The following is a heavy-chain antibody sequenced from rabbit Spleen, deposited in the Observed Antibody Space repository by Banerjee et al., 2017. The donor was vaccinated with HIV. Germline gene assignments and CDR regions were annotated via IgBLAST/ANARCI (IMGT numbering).Heavy chain of an antibody. CDR1: GFSFSAGYY. V-gene: IGHV1S40*01. CDR3: ARGSATMTLVITGFYLNL. J-gene: IGHJ4*01. CDR2: IYAGSSGST. D-gene: IGHD2-1*01. Sequence: QSLEESGGGLVQPGGSLTLSCKASGFSFSAGYYMCWVRQAPGKGLECIACIYAGSSGSTWYASWAKGRFTISKTSSTTVTLQMTSLTAVDTATYFCARGSATMTLVITGFYLNLWGPGTLVTVS.